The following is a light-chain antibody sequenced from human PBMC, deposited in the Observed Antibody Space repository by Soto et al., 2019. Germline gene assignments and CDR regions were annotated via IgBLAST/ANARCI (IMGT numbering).Light chain of an antibody. CDR1: QSISSW. V-gene: IGKV1-5*03. CDR2: RAS. Sequence: DIQMTQSPSILSASVGDGVTITCRASQSISSWLAWYQQRPGKAPNLLIYRASHLANGVPSRFSGSGSGAEFTLTISSLQPGDFATYYCQHYNTYPWTFGQGTKVDIK. J-gene: IGKJ1*01. CDR3: QHYNTYPWT.